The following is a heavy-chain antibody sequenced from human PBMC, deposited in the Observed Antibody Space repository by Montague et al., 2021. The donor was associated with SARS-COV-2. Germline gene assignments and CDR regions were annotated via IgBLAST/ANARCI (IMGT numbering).Heavy chain of an antibody. V-gene: IGHV3-48*03. J-gene: IGHJ6*03. D-gene: IGHD5-12*01. CDR3: ARLRGYDYGLLYYYYMDV. CDR1: GFTFSSYE. Sequence: SLRLSCAASGFTFSSYEMNWVRQAPGKGLEWVSYISSSGVTIYYADSVKGRFTISRDYAKNSLYPQMNSLRAEDTAVYYCARLRGYDYGLLYYYYMDVWGKGTTVTVSS. CDR2: ISSSGVTI.